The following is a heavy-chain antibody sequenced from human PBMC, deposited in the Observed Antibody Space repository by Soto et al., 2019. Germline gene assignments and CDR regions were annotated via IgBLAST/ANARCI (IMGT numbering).Heavy chain of an antibody. V-gene: IGHV3-30-3*01. D-gene: IGHD2-8*01. J-gene: IGHJ6*02. Sequence: GGSLRLSCAASGFTFSSYAMHWVRQAPGKGLEWVAVISYDGSNKYYADSVKGRFTISRDNSKNTLYLQMNSLRAEDTAVYYCAREGYCTNGVRYYYYGMDVWGQGTTVTVSS. CDR3: AREGYCTNGVRYYYYGMDV. CDR1: GFTFSSYA. CDR2: ISYDGSNK.